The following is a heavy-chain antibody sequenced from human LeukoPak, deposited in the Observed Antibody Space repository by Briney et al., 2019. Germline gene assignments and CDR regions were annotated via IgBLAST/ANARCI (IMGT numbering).Heavy chain of an antibody. CDR1: GGSISSYY. D-gene: IGHD3-22*01. CDR2: IYYSGST. CDR3: ARRSKDRRQRYYDSSGYSFDY. Sequence: SETLSHTCTVSGGSISSYYWSWIRQTPGKGLEWIGYIYYSGSTNFNPSLKSRVTISVDTSKNQFSLKMSSVTAADTAVYFCARRSKDRRQRYYDSSGYSFDYWGQGTLVTVSS. V-gene: IGHV4-59*01. J-gene: IGHJ4*02.